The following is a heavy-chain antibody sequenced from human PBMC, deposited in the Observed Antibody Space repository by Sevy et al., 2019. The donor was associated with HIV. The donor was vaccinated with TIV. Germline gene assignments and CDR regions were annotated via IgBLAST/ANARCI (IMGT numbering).Heavy chain of an antibody. CDR3: ARDFGPGIAAAPDL. Sequence: GGSLRLSCAASGFTFSSYNMNWVRQAPGKGLEWVSSTSSSSTYIYYADSVQGRFTISRDNAKNSLFLQMNSLRAEDTAVYHCARDFGPGIAAAPDLWGRGTLVTVSS. CDR1: GFTFSSYN. J-gene: IGHJ2*01. V-gene: IGHV3-21*01. CDR2: TSSSSTYI. D-gene: IGHD6-13*01.